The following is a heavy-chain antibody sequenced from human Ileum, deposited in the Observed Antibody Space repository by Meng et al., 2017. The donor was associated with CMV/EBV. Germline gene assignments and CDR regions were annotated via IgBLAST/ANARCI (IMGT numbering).Heavy chain of an antibody. CDR3: TRGRVGDWGFDF. J-gene: IGHJ4*02. CDR1: GGSFSSFS. CDR2: INHRGTT. V-gene: IGHV4-34*02. D-gene: IGHD1-26*01. Sequence: QAQLQQWGAGLLKPSETLSLTCCVNGGSFSSFSWTWIRQPPGKGPEWIGDINHRGTTNYSPSLKSRVTISIDTSKKQFSLRLSSLTAADTAVYYCTRGRVGDWGFDFWGQGTLVTVSS.